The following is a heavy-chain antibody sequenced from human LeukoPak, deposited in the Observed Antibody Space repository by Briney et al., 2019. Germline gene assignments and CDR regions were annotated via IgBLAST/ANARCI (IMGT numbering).Heavy chain of an antibody. CDR2: IIPIFGTA. D-gene: IGHD5-24*01. Sequence: SVKVSCKASGGTFSSYAISWVRQAPGQGLESMGGIIPIFGTANYAQKFQGRVTITADKSTSTAYMELSSLRSEDTAVYYCARDGEMATDYYYYYMDVWGKGTTVTISS. CDR1: GGTFSSYA. V-gene: IGHV1-69*06. CDR3: ARDGEMATDYYYYYMDV. J-gene: IGHJ6*03.